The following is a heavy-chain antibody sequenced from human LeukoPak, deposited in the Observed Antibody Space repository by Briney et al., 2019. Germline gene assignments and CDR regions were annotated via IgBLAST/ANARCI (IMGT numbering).Heavy chain of an antibody. CDR2: INPSGGST. Sequence: ASVKVSCKASGYTFTSYYMHWVRQAPGQGLEWMGIINPSGGSTSYAQKFQGRVTMTRDTSTSTVYMELSSLRSEDTAVYYCAREYGVTGTTYWFDPWGQGTLVTVSS. V-gene: IGHV1-46*01. D-gene: IGHD1-7*01. CDR1: GYTFTSYY. CDR3: AREYGVTGTTYWFDP. J-gene: IGHJ5*02.